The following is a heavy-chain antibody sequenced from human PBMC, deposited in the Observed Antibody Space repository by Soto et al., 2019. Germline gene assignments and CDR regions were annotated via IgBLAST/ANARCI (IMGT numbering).Heavy chain of an antibody. J-gene: IGHJ3*02. CDR1: GFPFSNYD. CDR2: SDSDGSI. V-gene: IGHV3-66*01. CDR3: ARDPGIWAFDI. Sequence: PGVSLRLSCAASGFPFSNYDINCVRQAPGKGQEWVSVSDSDGSIYYGDSVKGRFTISRDTSKNTVSLQMNSLRAEDTAVYYCARDPGIWAFDIWGQGTMVTVSS.